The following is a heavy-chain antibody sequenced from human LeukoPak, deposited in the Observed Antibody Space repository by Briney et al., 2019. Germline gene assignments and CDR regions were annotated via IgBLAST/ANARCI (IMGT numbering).Heavy chain of an antibody. V-gene: IGHV3-33*01. J-gene: IGHJ5*02. CDR2: IWYDASDR. D-gene: IGHD3-16*01. CDR3: VGGGGVSRLNYFDP. CDR1: GFTLSSFG. Sequence: PGRSLTLSCAASGFTLSSFGMHWVRQAPGKGLEWVAVIWYDASDRYYADSVKGRFTISRDNSKNTLFLQMNSLRDDDTAVYYCVGGGGVSRLNYFDPGGREPRVVVPS.